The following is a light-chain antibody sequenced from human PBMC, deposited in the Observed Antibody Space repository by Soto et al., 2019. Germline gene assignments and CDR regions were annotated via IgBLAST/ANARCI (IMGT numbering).Light chain of an antibody. CDR3: QQYDILPIT. J-gene: IGKJ5*01. V-gene: IGKV4-1*01. Sequence: DIVMTQSPDSLSVSLGERATINFNSSQSFLYSSNNKNYLAWYQQKPGQAPRLLIYGASTRATGIPARFSGSGSGTDFTLTITRLEPEDFAVYYCQQYDILPITFGLGTRLEI. CDR2: GAS. CDR1: QSFLYSSNNKNY.